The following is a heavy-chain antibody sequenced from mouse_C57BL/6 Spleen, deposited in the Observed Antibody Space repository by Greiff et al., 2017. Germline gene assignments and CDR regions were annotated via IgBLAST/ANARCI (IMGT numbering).Heavy chain of an antibody. Sequence: ESGPGILQPSQTLSLTCSFSGFSLSASGMGVSWSRQPSGKGLEWLAHIYCDDDKRYHPSLKSRLTISKDTSRNQLFLKITSVNTADTATYYCAWGRRYFDVWGKGTTLTVSS. J-gene: IGHJ1*03. CDR1: GFSLSASGMG. V-gene: IGHV8-12*01. CDR2: IYCDDDK. CDR3: AWGRRYFDV.